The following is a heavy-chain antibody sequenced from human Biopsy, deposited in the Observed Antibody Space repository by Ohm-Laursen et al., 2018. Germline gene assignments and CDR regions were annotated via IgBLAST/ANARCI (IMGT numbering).Heavy chain of an antibody. D-gene: IGHD1-26*01. CDR3: ARDALGGGSYRFFY. J-gene: IGHJ4*02. V-gene: IGHV1-69*11. Sequence: GATVKISCKAPTGTFNSYGIIWVRQAPGQGLEWMGRIIPILRTTAYAQTFLGRVTITADSPTSTVDMELTSLTPDDTAVYYCARDALGGGSYRFFYWGQGSLVTVSS. CDR1: TGTFNSYG. CDR2: IIPILRTT.